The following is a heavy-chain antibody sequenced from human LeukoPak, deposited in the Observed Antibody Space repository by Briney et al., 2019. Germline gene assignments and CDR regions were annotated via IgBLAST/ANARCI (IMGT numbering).Heavy chain of an antibody. CDR2: ISGSGGST. Sequence: GGSLRLSCAASGFTFSSYAMSWVRQAPGKGLEWVSAISGSGGSTYYADSVKGRFTISRDNSKDTLYLQMNSLRAEDTAVYYCAKDYYDFWSGYNYYYGMDVWGQGTTVTVSS. CDR1: GFTFSSYA. D-gene: IGHD3-3*01. CDR3: AKDYYDFWSGYNYYYGMDV. J-gene: IGHJ6*02. V-gene: IGHV3-23*01.